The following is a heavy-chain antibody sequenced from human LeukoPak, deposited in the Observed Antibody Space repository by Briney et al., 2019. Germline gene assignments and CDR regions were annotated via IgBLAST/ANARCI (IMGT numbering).Heavy chain of an antibody. CDR2: INPNSGGT. V-gene: IGHV1-2*02. Sequence: GASVKVSCKASGYTFTGYYMHWVRQAPGQGLEWMGWINPNSGGTNYAQKFQGRVTMTRDTSISTAYMELSRLRSDDTAVYYCARDRMFGTAMVLYCFDYWGQGTLVTVSS. CDR1: GYTFTGYY. CDR3: ARDRMFGTAMVLYCFDY. J-gene: IGHJ4*02. D-gene: IGHD5-18*01.